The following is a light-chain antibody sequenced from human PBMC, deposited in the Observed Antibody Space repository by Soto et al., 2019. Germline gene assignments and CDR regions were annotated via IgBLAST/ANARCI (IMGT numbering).Light chain of an antibody. J-gene: IGKJ4*01. V-gene: IGKV3D-15*01. Sequence: EIVMTQSPATLSVSPGEGATLSCRASHSVSSNLAWFQQKPGQSPRLLIYGASTRANGIPDRFSGSGSGTEFTLTISSLPSEDFAVYYCQEYDNWPLTFGGGTKVEIK. CDR1: HSVSSN. CDR2: GAS. CDR3: QEYDNWPLT.